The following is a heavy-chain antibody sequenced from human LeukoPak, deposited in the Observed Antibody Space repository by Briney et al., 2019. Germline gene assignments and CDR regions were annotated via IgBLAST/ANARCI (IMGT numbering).Heavy chain of an antibody. Sequence: GGSLRLSCAASGFTFSNSGMHWVRQAPGKGLEWVAVISYGGSNKYYADSVKGRFTISRDNSKNTLYLQMNSLRAEDTAVYYCAKNYYGMDVWGQGTTVTVSS. J-gene: IGHJ6*02. V-gene: IGHV3-30*18. CDR2: ISYGGSNK. CDR3: AKNYYGMDV. CDR1: GFTFSNSG.